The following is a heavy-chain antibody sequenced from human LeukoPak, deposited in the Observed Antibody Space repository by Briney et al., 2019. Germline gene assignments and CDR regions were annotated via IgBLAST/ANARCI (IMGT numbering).Heavy chain of an antibody. V-gene: IGHV4-39*07. CDR3: ASQGSPYYYDSSGYGFDY. Sequence: SETLSLTCTVSGGSISTSSYYWGWVRQPPGKGLEWIGNIFYSGSTYYSPSLKSRVTISLDTSRNQFSLKLSSVTAADTAVYYCASQGSPYYYDSSGYGFDYWGQGTLVTVSS. CDR2: IFYSGST. D-gene: IGHD3-22*01. CDR1: GGSISTSSYY. J-gene: IGHJ4*02.